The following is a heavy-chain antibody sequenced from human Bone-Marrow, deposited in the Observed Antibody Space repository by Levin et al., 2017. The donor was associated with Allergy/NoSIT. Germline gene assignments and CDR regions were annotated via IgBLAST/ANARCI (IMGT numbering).Heavy chain of an antibody. CDR1: GFTVSSNY. Sequence: PSGGSLRLSCAASGFTVSSNYMSWVRQAPGKGLEWVSVIYSGGSTYYADSVKGRFTISRDNSKNTLYLQMNSLRAEDTAVYYCASPLRPYSSGCPYYWGQGTLVTVSS. CDR2: IYSGGST. CDR3: ASPLRPYSSGCPYY. V-gene: IGHV3-53*01. D-gene: IGHD6-19*01. J-gene: IGHJ4*02.